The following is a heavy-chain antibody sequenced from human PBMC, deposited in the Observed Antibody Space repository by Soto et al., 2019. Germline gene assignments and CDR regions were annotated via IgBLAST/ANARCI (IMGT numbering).Heavy chain of an antibody. CDR3: ARGKGMAENYFYYGLDI. CDR1: GYTFSTYA. V-gene: IGHV1-3*01. J-gene: IGHJ6*02. Sequence: ASVKVSCKASGYTFSTYAMHWVRQAPGQSLEWMGWLNGGTGQTRYSQKFQDRVIITRDTSASTGYMELSSLTSEDTAVYYCARGKGMAENYFYYGLDIWGQGTTVTVSS. CDR2: LNGGTGQT.